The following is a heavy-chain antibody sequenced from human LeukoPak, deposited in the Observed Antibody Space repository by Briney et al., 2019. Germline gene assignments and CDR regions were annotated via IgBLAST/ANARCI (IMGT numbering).Heavy chain of an antibody. Sequence: SETVSLTCAVSGGSISSSNWWCWGRQPPGKGLEWIGEIYHSGSTNYNPSLKSRVTISVDKSKNQFSLKLSSVTAADTAVYYCARWGEWELDAFDIWGQGTMVTVSS. CDR1: GGSISSSNW. CDR2: IYHSGST. V-gene: IGHV4-4*02. CDR3: ARWGEWELDAFDI. D-gene: IGHD1-26*01. J-gene: IGHJ3*02.